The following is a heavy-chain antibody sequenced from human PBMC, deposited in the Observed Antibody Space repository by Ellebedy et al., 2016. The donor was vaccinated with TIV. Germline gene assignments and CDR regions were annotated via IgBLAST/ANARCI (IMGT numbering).Heavy chain of an antibody. D-gene: IGHD2-2*03. Sequence: GESLKISCKGSGYRFISYWISWVRQMPGKGLEWMGRIDPSDSYTNYSPSFQGHVTISADKSISTAYLQWSSLKASDTAMYYCARQDGYCSSTSCFGTYAIDVWGQGTTVTVSS. V-gene: IGHV5-10-1*01. J-gene: IGHJ6*02. CDR3: ARQDGYCSSTSCFGTYAIDV. CDR1: GYRFISYW. CDR2: IDPSDSYT.